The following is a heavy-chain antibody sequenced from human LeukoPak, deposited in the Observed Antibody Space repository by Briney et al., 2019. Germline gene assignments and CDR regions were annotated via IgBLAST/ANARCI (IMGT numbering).Heavy chain of an antibody. CDR3: AREFDYGDYAYFQH. D-gene: IGHD4-17*01. J-gene: IGHJ1*01. V-gene: IGHV1-2*02. CDR2: INPNSGGT. Sequence: ASVKVSCKASGYTFTGYYMRWVRQAPGQGLEWMGWINPNSGGTNYAQKFQGRVTMTRDTSISTAYMELSRLRSDDTAVYYCAREFDYGDYAYFQHWGQGTLVTVSS. CDR1: GYTFTGYY.